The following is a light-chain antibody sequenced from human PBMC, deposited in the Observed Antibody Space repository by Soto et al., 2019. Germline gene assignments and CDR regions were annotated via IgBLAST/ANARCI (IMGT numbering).Light chain of an antibody. CDR1: SSNIGAGYD. CDR3: QSYDSSLSVLYV. V-gene: IGLV1-40*01. Sequence: QSVLTQPPSVSGAPGQRVTIFFTGSSSNIGAGYDVHWYQQLPGTAPKLLIYGNSNRPSGVPDRFSGSKSGTSASQAITALQAEDEADYYCQSYDSSLSVLYVFGTGTKVTVL. J-gene: IGLJ1*01. CDR2: GNS.